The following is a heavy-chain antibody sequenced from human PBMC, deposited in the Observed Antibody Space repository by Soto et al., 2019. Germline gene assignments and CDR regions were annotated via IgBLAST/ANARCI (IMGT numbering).Heavy chain of an antibody. CDR3: ARGLRKDTTFLVFDY. J-gene: IGHJ4*01. V-gene: IGHV4-59*12. CDR2: ISYRGGT. CDR1: GDSISSYY. D-gene: IGHD3-3*01. Sequence: PSETLSLTCTVSGDSISSYYWSWIRQPPGRGLEWIGYISYRGGTTYNPSLKSRVTISVDTSKNEFSLKLTSATAADTAVYYCARGLRKDTTFLVFDYWGHGTLVTVSS.